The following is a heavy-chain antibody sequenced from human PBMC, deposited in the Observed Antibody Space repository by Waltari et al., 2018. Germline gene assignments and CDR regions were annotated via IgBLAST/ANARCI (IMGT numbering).Heavy chain of an antibody. CDR3: TRHTPLGYCSSTSCPPGDY. J-gene: IGHJ4*02. V-gene: IGHV3-73*02. CDR1: GFTFSGSA. Sequence: EVQLVESGGGLVQPGGSLKLSCAASGFTFSGSAMHWVRQASGKGLEWVGRIRSKANSYATAYAASVKGRFTISRDDSKNTAYLQMNSLKTEDTAVYYCTRHTPLGYCSSTSCPPGDYWGQGTLVTVSS. D-gene: IGHD2-2*01. CDR2: IRSKANSYAT.